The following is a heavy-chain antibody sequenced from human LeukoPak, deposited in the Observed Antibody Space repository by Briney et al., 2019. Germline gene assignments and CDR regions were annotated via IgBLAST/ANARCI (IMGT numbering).Heavy chain of an antibody. Sequence: LRASVKVSCKASGYTFTSYDINWVRQATGQGLEWMGWMNPNSGDTGYPQKFQGRVTMTRDTSITTAYMELSSLRSEDTAVYYCARSGFGSGISFDLWGQGTLVTVSS. V-gene: IGHV1-8*01. J-gene: IGHJ5*02. CDR3: ARSGFGSGISFDL. CDR2: MNPNSGDT. D-gene: IGHD3-10*01. CDR1: GYTFTSYD.